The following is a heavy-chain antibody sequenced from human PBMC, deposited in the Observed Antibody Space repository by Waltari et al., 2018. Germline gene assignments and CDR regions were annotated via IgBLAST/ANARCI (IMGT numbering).Heavy chain of an antibody. J-gene: IGHJ4*02. Sequence: EVQVVESGGGVVQPGGSVNLACATSGFRCSGSSIHWVLQISGKGLEWFGRIRREPYNYATAYSASVKGRFTISRDDSKNTAFLQMNSLMTEDTAVYYCSGGEVTGTDFWGQGTLVTVSS. V-gene: IGHV3-73*01. CDR2: IRREPYNYAT. D-gene: IGHD6-19*01. CDR3: SGGEVTGTDF. CDR1: GFRCSGSS.